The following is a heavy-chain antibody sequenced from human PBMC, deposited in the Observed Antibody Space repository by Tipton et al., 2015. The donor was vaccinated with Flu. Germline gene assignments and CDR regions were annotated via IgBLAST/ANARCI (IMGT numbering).Heavy chain of an antibody. CDR2: IYRSGST. CDR1: GGSISSHY. D-gene: IGHD5-24*01. V-gene: IGHV4-4*09. Sequence: TLSLTCTVSGGSISSHYWSWIRQPPGKGLEWIGNIYRSGSTFYNPSLKSRVTISVDTSKNQFSLKLSSVTAADTAVYYCARGDGYNFDYWGQGTLVTVSS. J-gene: IGHJ4*02. CDR3: ARGDGYNFDY.